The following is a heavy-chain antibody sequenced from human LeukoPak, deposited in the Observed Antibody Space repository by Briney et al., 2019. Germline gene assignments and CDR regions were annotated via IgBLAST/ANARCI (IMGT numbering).Heavy chain of an antibody. CDR3: ARSRYSDFWSGPGWFDP. Sequence: KPSETLSLTCTASGGSISSGSYYWSWIRQPAGKGLEWIGRIYTSGSTNYNPSLKSRVTISVDTSKNQFSLKLSSVTAADTAVYYCARSRYSDFWSGPGWFDPLGQGTLVTVSS. J-gene: IGHJ5*02. CDR2: IYTSGST. CDR1: GGSISSGSYY. V-gene: IGHV4-61*02. D-gene: IGHD3-3*01.